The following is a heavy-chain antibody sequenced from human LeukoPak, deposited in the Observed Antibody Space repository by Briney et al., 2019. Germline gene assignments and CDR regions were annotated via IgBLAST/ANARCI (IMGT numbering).Heavy chain of an antibody. V-gene: IGHV1-69*13. CDR3: AREGGWTYYYDSSGDNWFDP. Sequence: GASVKVSCKASGDTSTRHYVHWVRQAPGQGLEWMGGIIPIFGTANYAQKFQGRVTITADESTSTAYMELSSLRSEDTAVYYCAREGGWTYYYDSSGDNWFDPWGQGTLVTVSS. CDR2: IIPIFGTA. D-gene: IGHD3-22*01. CDR1: GDTSTRHY. J-gene: IGHJ5*02.